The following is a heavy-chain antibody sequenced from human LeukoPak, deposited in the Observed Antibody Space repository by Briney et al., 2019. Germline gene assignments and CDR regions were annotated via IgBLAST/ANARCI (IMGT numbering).Heavy chain of an antibody. D-gene: IGHD2/OR15-2a*01. V-gene: IGHV1-46*01. CDR1: GYTFTSYY. CDR2: INPSGGST. J-gene: IGHJ3*02. CDR3: ASITYYPGASDI. Sequence: ASVKVSCKASGYTFTSYYMHWVRQAPGQGLEWMGIINPSGGSTSYAQKFQGRVTMTRDTSISTAYMELSRLRSDDTAVYYCASITYYPGASDIWGQGTMVTVSS.